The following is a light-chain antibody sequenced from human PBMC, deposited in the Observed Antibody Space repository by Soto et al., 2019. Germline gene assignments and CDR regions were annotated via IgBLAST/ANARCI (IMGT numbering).Light chain of an antibody. CDR3: QQYGTSPPNT. J-gene: IGKJ5*01. Sequence: ESVLTQSPGTLSLSPGERATLSCRASQSLSSNYLAWYQQKPGQAPRLLIYGASSRATGIPDRFSGSGSGTDFTLTISRLEPEDFAVYYCQQYGTSPPNTFGQGTRLEIK. CDR2: GAS. CDR1: QSLSSNY. V-gene: IGKV3-20*01.